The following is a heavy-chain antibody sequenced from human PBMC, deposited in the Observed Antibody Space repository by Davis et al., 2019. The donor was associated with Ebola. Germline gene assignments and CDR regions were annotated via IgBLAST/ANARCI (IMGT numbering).Heavy chain of an antibody. CDR1: GYSFDTFW. D-gene: IGHD6-6*01. Sequence: GESLKISCKAYGYSFDTFWTAWVRQMPGKGLEWMGIIYPFDSDTRYSPSFQGQVTISADKSISTAYLQWSSLKASDTAMYYCARSSIAARQGFISWGQGTLVTVSS. V-gene: IGHV5-51*01. J-gene: IGHJ5*02. CDR3: ARSSIAARQGFIS. CDR2: IYPFDSDT.